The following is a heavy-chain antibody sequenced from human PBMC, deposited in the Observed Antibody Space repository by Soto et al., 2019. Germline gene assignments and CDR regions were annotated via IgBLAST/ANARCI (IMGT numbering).Heavy chain of an antibody. CDR3: AKDRLLDITARKRED. CDR2: TSYDESSK. CDR1: GFTFSLYG. D-gene: IGHD1-20*01. J-gene: IGHJ4*02. Sequence: QVQLVESGGGVVQPGRSLRLSCAASGFTFSLYGMHWVRQAPGKGLEWVALTSYDESSKYYAGSVKGRFTISRDNSKNTLYLQMNSLRAEDTAVYYCAKDRLLDITARKREDWGQGTLVTVS. V-gene: IGHV3-30*18.